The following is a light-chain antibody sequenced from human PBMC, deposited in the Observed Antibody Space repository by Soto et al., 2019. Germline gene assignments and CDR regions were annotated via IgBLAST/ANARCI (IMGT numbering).Light chain of an antibody. CDR2: GAS. J-gene: IGKJ5*01. V-gene: IGKV3-20*01. CDR3: QQYGSSPIT. Sequence: IVLTPSPGTLSSSPGERATLSCRASRSVSANNLAWYQQRPGQAPRLLIYGASTRATGIPDRFRGSGSGTDFTLTISRLEPEDFAVYYCQQYGSSPITFGQGTRLEIK. CDR1: RSVSANN.